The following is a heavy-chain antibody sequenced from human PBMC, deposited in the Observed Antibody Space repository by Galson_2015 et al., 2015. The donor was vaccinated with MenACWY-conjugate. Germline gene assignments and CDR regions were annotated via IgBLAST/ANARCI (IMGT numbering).Heavy chain of an antibody. CDR1: GGSVSSGSYY. CDR2: IYYSGST. Sequence: SETLSLTCTVYGGSVSSGSYYWSWIRQPPGKGLEWIAYIYYSGSTNYNPSLKSRVTISVDTSKNQFSLNLSSVTAADTAVYYCARDYAGWYFDLWGRGTLVTVSS. V-gene: IGHV4-61*01. J-gene: IGHJ2*01. CDR3: ARDYAGWYFDL. D-gene: IGHD3-16*01.